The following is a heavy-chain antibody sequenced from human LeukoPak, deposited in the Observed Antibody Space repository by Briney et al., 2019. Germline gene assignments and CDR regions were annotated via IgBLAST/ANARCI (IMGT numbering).Heavy chain of an antibody. CDR2: IYTSGST. Sequence: PSETLSLTCTVSGVSISGGSCYWSWIRQPAGKGLEWIGRIYTSGSTNYNPSLKSRVTISVDTSKNQFSLKLSSVTAADTAVYYCARHYYDSSGLFDYWGQGTLVTVSS. D-gene: IGHD3-22*01. J-gene: IGHJ4*02. V-gene: IGHV4-61*02. CDR1: GVSISGGSCY. CDR3: ARHYYDSSGLFDY.